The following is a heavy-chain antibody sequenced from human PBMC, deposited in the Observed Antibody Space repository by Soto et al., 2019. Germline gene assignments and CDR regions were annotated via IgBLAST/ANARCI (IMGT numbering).Heavy chain of an antibody. Sequence: GGSLRLSCAASGFTFSSYAMSWVRQAPGKGLEWVSAISGSGGSTYDADSVKGRFTISRDNSKNTLYLQMNSLRAEDTAVYYCAKDRSYSSGHPAFDIWGQGTMVTVSS. CDR3: AKDRSYSSGHPAFDI. J-gene: IGHJ3*02. CDR2: ISGSGGST. CDR1: GFTFSSYA. V-gene: IGHV3-23*01. D-gene: IGHD6-19*01.